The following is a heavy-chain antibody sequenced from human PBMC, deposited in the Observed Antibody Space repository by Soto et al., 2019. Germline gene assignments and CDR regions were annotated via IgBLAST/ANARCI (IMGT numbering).Heavy chain of an antibody. J-gene: IGHJ4*02. V-gene: IGHV3-48*01. CDR2: ISSSSSTM. CDR3: ARGLGYCSGGSCYFDY. D-gene: IGHD2-15*01. CDR1: GFTFSSYS. Sequence: GGSLRLSCAASGFTFSSYSMNWVRQAPGKGLEWVSYISSSSSTMYYADSVKGRFTISRDNAKNSLYLQMNSLRAEDTAVYYCARGLGYCSGGSCYFDYWGQGTLVTVSS.